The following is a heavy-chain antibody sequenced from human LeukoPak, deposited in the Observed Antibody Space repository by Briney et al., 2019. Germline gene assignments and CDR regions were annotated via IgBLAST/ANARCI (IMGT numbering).Heavy chain of an antibody. CDR3: AKVVWDYSNFYYFDY. Sequence: AGGSLRLSCAASGFTFSSYGMHWVRQAPGKGLEWVAFIRYDGSNKYYADSVKGRFTISRDNSKNTLYLQMNSLRAEDTAVYYCAKVVWDYSNFYYFDYWGQGTLVTVSS. J-gene: IGHJ4*02. CDR1: GFTFSSYG. CDR2: IRYDGSNK. V-gene: IGHV3-30*02. D-gene: IGHD4-11*01.